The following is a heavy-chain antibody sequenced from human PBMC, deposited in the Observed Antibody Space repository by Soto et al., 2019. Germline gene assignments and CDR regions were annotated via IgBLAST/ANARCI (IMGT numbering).Heavy chain of an antibody. Sequence: ASVKVSCKASGYTLTSYAMHWVRQAPGQRLEWMGWINAGNGNTKYSQKFQGRVTITRDTSASTAYMELSSLRSEDTAVYYCARSAKDFWSGLDYWGQGTLVTVSS. D-gene: IGHD3-3*01. CDR2: INAGNGNT. V-gene: IGHV1-3*01. J-gene: IGHJ4*02. CDR1: GYTLTSYA. CDR3: ARSAKDFWSGLDY.